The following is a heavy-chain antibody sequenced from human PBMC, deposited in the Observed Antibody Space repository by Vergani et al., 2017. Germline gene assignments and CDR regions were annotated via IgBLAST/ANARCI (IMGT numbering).Heavy chain of an antibody. J-gene: IGHJ4*02. CDR1: GYSISSGYY. CDR3: ARAGYFDWSLDY. CDR2: IYHSGST. V-gene: IGHV4-38-2*01. Sequence: QVQLQESGPGLVKPSETLSLTCAVSGYSISSGYYWGWIRQPPGKGLEWIGSIYHSGSTYYNPSLKSRVTISVDTSKNQFSLKLSSVTAADTAVYYCARAGYFDWSLDYWGQGTLVTVSS. D-gene: IGHD3-9*01.